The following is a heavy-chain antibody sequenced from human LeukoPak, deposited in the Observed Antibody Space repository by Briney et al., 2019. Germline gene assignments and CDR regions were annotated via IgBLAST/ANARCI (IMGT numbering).Heavy chain of an antibody. Sequence: PGGSLRLSCAASGFTFSSYAMNWVRQAPGKGLEWVAVISYDGSNKYYADSVKGRFTISRDNSKNTLYLQMNSLRAEDTAVYYCAKALRITYAFDIWGQGTMVTVSS. CDR2: ISYDGSNK. CDR3: AKALRITYAFDI. V-gene: IGHV3-30-3*01. D-gene: IGHD3-10*01. J-gene: IGHJ3*02. CDR1: GFTFSSYA.